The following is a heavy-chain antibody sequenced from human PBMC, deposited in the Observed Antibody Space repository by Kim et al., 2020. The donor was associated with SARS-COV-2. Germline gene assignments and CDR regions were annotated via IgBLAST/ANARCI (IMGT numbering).Heavy chain of an antibody. CDR3: AKDRYYYGMDV. Sequence: YHADSVKRRFTISRDYSKNTLYLQMNSVRAEDTAVYYGAKDRYYYGMDVWGQGTTVTVSS. J-gene: IGHJ6*02. V-gene: IGHV3-23*01.